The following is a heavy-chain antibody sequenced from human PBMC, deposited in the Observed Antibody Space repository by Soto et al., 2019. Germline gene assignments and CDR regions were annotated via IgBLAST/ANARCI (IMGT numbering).Heavy chain of an antibody. Sequence: GGSLRLSCAASGFTFSDYYMSWIRQAPGKGLEWVSYISGTSSYTNYADSVKGRFTISRDNAKKSLYLDMSGLRAEDTAVYYCARDRAFCGGDCYPGYFDYWGQGFLGTVSS. V-gene: IGHV3-11*06. CDR2: ISGTSSYT. J-gene: IGHJ4*02. D-gene: IGHD2-21*02. CDR3: ARDRAFCGGDCYPGYFDY. CDR1: GFTFSDYY.